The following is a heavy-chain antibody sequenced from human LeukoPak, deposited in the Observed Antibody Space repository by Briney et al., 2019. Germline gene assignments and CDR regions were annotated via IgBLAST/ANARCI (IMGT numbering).Heavy chain of an antibody. D-gene: IGHD3-9*01. CDR3: ARDRGWNDILTGYPTLDY. V-gene: IGHV3-23*01. CDR2: ISGSGGST. J-gene: IGHJ4*02. Sequence: GGSLRLSCAASGFTFSSYVMGWVRQAAGKGLEWVSAISGSGGSTSYADSVKGRFTISRDNSKNTLYLQMNSLRAGDTAVYYCARDRGWNDILTGYPTLDYWGQGTLVTVSS. CDR1: GFTFSSYV.